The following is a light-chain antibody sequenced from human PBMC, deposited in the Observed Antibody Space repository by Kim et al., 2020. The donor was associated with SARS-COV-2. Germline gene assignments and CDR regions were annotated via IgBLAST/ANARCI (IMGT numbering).Light chain of an antibody. CDR3: AAWDDSLNGPV. CDR1: SSNIGNNA. CDR2: YDD. V-gene: IGLV1-36*01. Sequence: RQGVTISCSGSSSNIGNNAVNWYQQLPGKAPKLLIYYDDLLPSGVSDRFSGSKSGTSASLAISGLQSEDEAEYYCAAWDDSLNGPVFVGGTKLTVL. J-gene: IGLJ3*02.